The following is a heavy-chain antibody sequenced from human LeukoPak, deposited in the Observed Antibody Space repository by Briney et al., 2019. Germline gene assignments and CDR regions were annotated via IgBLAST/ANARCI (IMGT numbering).Heavy chain of an antibody. CDR3: ARLSYSNGWSYFDY. Sequence: SETLSLTCTVSGGSISGYHWSWIRQPPGKGLEWIGYIYYSGNTSYNPSLKSRVTISADTSKNQFSLKLSSVTAADTAVYYCARLSYSNGWSYFDYWGQGTLVTVSS. J-gene: IGHJ4*02. CDR2: IYYSGNT. V-gene: IGHV4-59*01. CDR1: GGSISGYH. D-gene: IGHD6-19*01.